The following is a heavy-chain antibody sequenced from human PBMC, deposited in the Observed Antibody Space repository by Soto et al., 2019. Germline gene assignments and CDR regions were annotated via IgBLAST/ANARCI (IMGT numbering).Heavy chain of an antibody. J-gene: IGHJ4*02. Sequence: QVQLQESGPGLVKPSQTLSLTCSVSGVSLTSGTYYWSWIRQHPGKGLEWIGYIFYSGSTDCNPSLKRRVNISVDTSKNQFSLKLSSVTAADTAVYYCASTEDFFDYWGQGTLVTVSS. CDR1: GVSLTSGTYY. CDR2: IFYSGST. V-gene: IGHV4-31*03. CDR3: ASTEDFFDY.